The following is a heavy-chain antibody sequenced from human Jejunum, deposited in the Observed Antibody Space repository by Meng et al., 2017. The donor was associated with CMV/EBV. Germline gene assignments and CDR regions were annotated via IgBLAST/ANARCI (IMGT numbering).Heavy chain of an antibody. Sequence: CALYGGSFSGYYCSWIPQPPGKGLEWIGEFNHSGVTNYNPSLKSRVTISVDTSKNQFSLKLSSVTAADTAVYYCASEYSSSSCWGQGTLVTVSS. V-gene: IGHV4-34*01. J-gene: IGHJ4*02. CDR3: ASEYSSSSC. CDR1: GGSFSGYY. D-gene: IGHD6-6*01. CDR2: FNHSGVT.